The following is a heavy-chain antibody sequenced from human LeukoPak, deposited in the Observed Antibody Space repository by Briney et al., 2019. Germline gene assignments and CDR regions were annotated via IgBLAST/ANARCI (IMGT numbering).Heavy chain of an antibody. CDR1: GGSISSSSYY. V-gene: IGHV4-61*02. D-gene: IGHD3-10*01. CDR2: IYTSGST. CDR3: ARDSWFGVGDPDAFDI. J-gene: IGHJ3*02. Sequence: SETLSLTCTVSGGSISSSSYYWSWIRQPGGKGLEWIGRIYTSGSTNYNPSLKSRVTISVDTSKNQSSLKLSSVTAADTAVYYCARDSWFGVGDPDAFDIWGQGTMVTVSS.